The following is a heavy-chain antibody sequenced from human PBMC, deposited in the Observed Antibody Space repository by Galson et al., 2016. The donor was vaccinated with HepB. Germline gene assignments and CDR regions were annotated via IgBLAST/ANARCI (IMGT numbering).Heavy chain of an antibody. D-gene: IGHD2-2*03. J-gene: IGHJ4*02. CDR1: GDSIGRNHW. CDR3: ARFRWMLNFSDGSIEGYYFDH. CDR2: IYHSGTT. Sequence: SETLSLTCTVSGDSIGRNHWWSWVRQPPGKGLEWIGDIYHSGTTTFNPSLESRGTLSVDKSKNLFSLKLTSVTAADTAVYFCARFRWMLNFSDGSIEGYYFDHWGQGILVTVSS. V-gene: IGHV4-4*02.